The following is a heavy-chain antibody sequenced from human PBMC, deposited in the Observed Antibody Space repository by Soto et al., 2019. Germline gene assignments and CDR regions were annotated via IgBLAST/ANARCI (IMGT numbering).Heavy chain of an antibody. V-gene: IGHV6-1*01. CDR2: TYYRSKWYN. J-gene: IGHJ6*02. CDR3: ARGRADYDFWSGLVLEPSYYSYGMDV. D-gene: IGHD3-3*01. Sequence: PSQTLSLTCAISGDSVSSNSAAWNWIRQSPSRGLEWLGRTYYRSKWYNDYAVSVKSRITINPDTSKNQFSLQLNSVTPEDTAVYYCARGRADYDFWSGLVLEPSYYSYGMDVWGQGTTVTVSS. CDR1: GDSVSSNSAA.